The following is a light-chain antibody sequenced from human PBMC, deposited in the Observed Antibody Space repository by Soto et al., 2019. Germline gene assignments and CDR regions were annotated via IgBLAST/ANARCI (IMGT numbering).Light chain of an antibody. CDR3: QQYGSSPQT. J-gene: IGKJ1*01. Sequence: EIVLTQSTGTLSLSPGERVILSCSASQNVRTNYLAWYQQKPGQAPRLLIYGASTRASGIPDRFSGSGSGTDFTLTISRLEPEDFAVYYCQQYGSSPQTFGQGTKVDIK. CDR1: QNVRTNY. CDR2: GAS. V-gene: IGKV3-20*01.